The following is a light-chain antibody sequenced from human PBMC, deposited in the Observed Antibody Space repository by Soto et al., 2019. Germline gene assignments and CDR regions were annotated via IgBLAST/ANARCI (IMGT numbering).Light chain of an antibody. CDR3: VQFAHCPRT. CDR1: QSLVYSDGNTY. V-gene: IGKV2-24*01. CDR2: RGS. J-gene: IGKJ1*01. Sequence: DVVLTQTPLSSPVTLGQAASISCRSSQSLVYSDGNTYLSWLQQRPGQPPRLLIYRGSNRFSGVPERFSGSGAGTDFTPKINRVEAEDVGIYYCVQFAHCPRTFGQGTKVEIK.